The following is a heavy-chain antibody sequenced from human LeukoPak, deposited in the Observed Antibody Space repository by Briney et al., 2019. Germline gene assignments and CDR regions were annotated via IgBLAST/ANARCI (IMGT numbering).Heavy chain of an antibody. V-gene: IGHV3-66*01. D-gene: IGHD5-18*01. CDR2: IYSGGNT. CDR1: GFTVSSNF. J-gene: IGHJ4*02. CDR3: ARKYTYGLD. Sequence: GGSLRLSCAAAGFTVSSNFMSWVRQAPGQGLELVSVIYSGGNTYYADSVRGRFTIFRDNSKNTLYLQMNSLRAEDTAMYYCARKYTYGLDWGQGTLVTVSS.